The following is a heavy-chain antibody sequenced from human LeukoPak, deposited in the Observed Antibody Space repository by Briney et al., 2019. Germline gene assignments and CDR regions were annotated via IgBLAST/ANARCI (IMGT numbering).Heavy chain of an antibody. CDR2: ISWNSGSI. Sequence: GGSLRLSCAASGFTFSSYAMHWVRQAPGKGLEWVSGISWNSGSIGYADSVKGRFTISRDNAKNSLYLQMNSLRAEDTALYYCAIPPVYWGQGTLVTVSS. CDR3: AIPPVY. J-gene: IGHJ4*02. V-gene: IGHV3-9*01. CDR1: GFTFSSYA.